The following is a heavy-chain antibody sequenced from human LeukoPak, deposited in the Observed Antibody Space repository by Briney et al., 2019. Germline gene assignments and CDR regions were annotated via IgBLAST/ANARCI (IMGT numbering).Heavy chain of an antibody. CDR2: TYPGDSNT. CDR1: GYSFTNYW. J-gene: IGHJ5*02. CDR3: VRSPACSSGTCYPNWFDP. V-gene: IGHV5-51*01. Sequence: GESLQISCKGSGYSFTNYWIGWVRQLPGKGLEWMGITYPGDSNTRYSPSFQGQVTISADKSISSAYLQWSSLKASDTAMYYCVRSPACSSGTCYPNWFDPWGQGTLVAVSS. D-gene: IGHD2-15*01.